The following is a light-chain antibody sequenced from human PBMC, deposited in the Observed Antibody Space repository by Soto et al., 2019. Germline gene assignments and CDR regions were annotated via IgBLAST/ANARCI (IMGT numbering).Light chain of an antibody. CDR2: GVS. CDR3: SSYTFSSTLVV. V-gene: IGLV2-14*03. J-gene: IGLJ2*01. Sequence: QSVLTQPASVSGSPGQSITISCTGTSSDIGSYNYVSWYQQLPGKVPKLMIYGVSNRPSGVSNHFSGSKSGNTASLTISGLQAEDEADYYCSSYTFSSTLVVFGGGTKVTVL. CDR1: SSDIGSYNY.